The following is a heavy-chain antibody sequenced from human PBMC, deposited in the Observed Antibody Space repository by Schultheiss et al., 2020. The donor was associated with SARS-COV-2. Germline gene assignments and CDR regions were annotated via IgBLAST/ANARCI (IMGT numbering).Heavy chain of an antibody. CDR1: GGTFSSYT. CDR3: ARDRSTSEGYFDS. Sequence: SVKVSCKASGGTFSSYTISWVRQAPGQGLEWMGGIIPIFGTANYAQKFQGRVTITADKSTSTAYMELSSLRSEDTAVYYCARDRSTSEGYFDSWGQGTLVTVSS. CDR2: IIPIFGTA. D-gene: IGHD3-10*01. V-gene: IGHV1-69*06. J-gene: IGHJ4*02.